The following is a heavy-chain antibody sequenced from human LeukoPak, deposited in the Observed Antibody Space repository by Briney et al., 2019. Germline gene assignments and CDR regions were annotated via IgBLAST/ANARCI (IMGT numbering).Heavy chain of an antibody. V-gene: IGHV3-23*01. CDR1: GFTFNSYA. CDR3: ASDFSSGWYGYGMDV. CDR2: ISDSGSET. J-gene: IGHJ6*02. Sequence: GGSLRLSCAASGFTFNSYAMSWVRQAPGKGLEWVSVISDSGSETFYADSVKGRFTISRDNSKNTLYLQMNSLRAEDTAVYYCASDFSSGWYGYGMDVWGQGTTVTVSS. D-gene: IGHD6-19*01.